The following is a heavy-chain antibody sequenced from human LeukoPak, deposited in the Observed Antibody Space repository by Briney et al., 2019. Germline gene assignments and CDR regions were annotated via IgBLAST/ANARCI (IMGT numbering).Heavy chain of an antibody. CDR1: GDSISGYY. CDR3: ARQQSGNWNGVGLDY. Sequence: SETLSLTCTVSGDSISGYYWNWIRQPPGKGLEWIGYIYYSGSTNYNPSLTSRVTMSIDTSTKQFFLTLSSVTAADTAVYYCARQQSGNWNGVGLDYWGQGTLVTVSS. J-gene: IGHJ4*02. D-gene: IGHD1-1*01. V-gene: IGHV4-59*08. CDR2: IYYSGST.